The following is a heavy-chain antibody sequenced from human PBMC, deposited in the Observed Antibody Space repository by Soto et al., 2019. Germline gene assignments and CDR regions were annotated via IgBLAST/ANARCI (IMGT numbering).Heavy chain of an antibody. Sequence: KPSETLSLTCAVYGGSFSGYYWSWVRQPPGKGLEWIGEIYHSGSTNYNPSLKSRVTISVDKSKNQFSLKLSSVTAADTAVYYCAAVLRYFDRSYYHPLDPWGQGTLVTVSS. V-gene: IGHV4-34*01. J-gene: IGHJ5*02. CDR2: IYHSGST. CDR1: GGSFSGYY. CDR3: AAVLRYFDRSYYHPLDP. D-gene: IGHD3-9*01.